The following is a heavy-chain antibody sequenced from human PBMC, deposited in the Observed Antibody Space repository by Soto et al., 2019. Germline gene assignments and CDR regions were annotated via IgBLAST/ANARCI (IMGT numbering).Heavy chain of an antibody. Sequence: QLQLQESGPGLVKPSETLSLTCTVSGGSISSSSYYWGWIRQPPGKGLEWIGSIYYSGSTYYNPSLKSRVTISVDTSKNQFSLKLSSVTAADTAVYYCARTRNYYDSSGPRNWFDPWGQGTLVTVSS. J-gene: IGHJ5*02. D-gene: IGHD3-22*01. CDR2: IYYSGST. CDR3: ARTRNYYDSSGPRNWFDP. V-gene: IGHV4-39*01. CDR1: GGSISSSSYY.